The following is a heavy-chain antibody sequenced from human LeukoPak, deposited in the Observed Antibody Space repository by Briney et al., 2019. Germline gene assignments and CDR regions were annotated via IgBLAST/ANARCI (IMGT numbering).Heavy chain of an antibody. CDR2: ISSNGGST. J-gene: IGHJ6*02. CDR3: ARKTGGIDV. CDR1: GFTFSSYA. V-gene: IGHV3-64*01. Sequence: GGSLRLSCAASGFTFSSYAMHWVRQAPGKGLEYVSAISSNGGSTYYANSVKGRFTISRDNSKNTLYLQMGSLRAEDMAVYYCARKTGGIDVWGQGTTVTVSS.